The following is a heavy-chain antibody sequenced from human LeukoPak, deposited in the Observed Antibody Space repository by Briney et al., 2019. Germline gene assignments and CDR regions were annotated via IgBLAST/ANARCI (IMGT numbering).Heavy chain of an antibody. CDR2: ISSNSSYT. CDR3: ASVRDGYNSFDY. D-gene: IGHD5-24*01. Sequence: GGSLRLSCAASRFTFGDYYMRWIRQAPGKGLEWVSYISSNSSYTNYADSVRGRFTISRDNAKNSLYLQMNSLRAEDTAVYYCASVRDGYNSFDYWGQGTLVTVSS. J-gene: IGHJ4*02. V-gene: IGHV3-11*06. CDR1: RFTFGDYY.